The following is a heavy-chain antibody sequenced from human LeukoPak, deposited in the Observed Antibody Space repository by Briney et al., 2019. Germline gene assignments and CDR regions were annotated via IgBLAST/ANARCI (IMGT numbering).Heavy chain of an antibody. D-gene: IGHD1-26*01. CDR3: ARSGTGSWETGY. J-gene: IGHJ4*02. CDR1: GGTFSSYA. CDR2: IIPIFGTA. V-gene: IGHV1-69*05. Sequence: ASVKVSCKASGGTFSSYAISWVRQAPGQGLEWMGGIIPIFGTANYAQKFQGRVTMTRDTSISTAYMELSRLRSDDTAVYYCARSGTGSWETGYWGQGTLVTVSS.